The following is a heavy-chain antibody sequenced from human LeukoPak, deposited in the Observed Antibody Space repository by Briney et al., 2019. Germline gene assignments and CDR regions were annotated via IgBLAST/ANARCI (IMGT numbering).Heavy chain of an antibody. CDR1: RFTFSGYA. Sequence: GGSLRLSCAASRFTFSGYAMSWVRQAPGKGLEWVSTIGGSGGSTYYADSVKGRFTISRDNSKNTLYLQMNSLRAEDTAVYYCAKDWRYSGYDYYFDYWGQGTLVTVSS. J-gene: IGHJ4*01. V-gene: IGHV3-23*01. CDR2: IGGSGGST. D-gene: IGHD5-12*01. CDR3: AKDWRYSGYDYYFDY.